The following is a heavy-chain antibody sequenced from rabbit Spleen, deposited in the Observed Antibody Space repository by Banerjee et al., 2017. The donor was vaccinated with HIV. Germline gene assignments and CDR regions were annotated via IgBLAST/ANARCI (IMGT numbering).Heavy chain of an antibody. CDR1: GISFSSGYW. V-gene: IGHV1S40*01. CDR2: IDGGSGSA. D-gene: IGHD1-1*01. J-gene: IGHJ2*01. CDR3: ASGGNSPYYWAFDP. Sequence: QSLEESGGDLVKPGASLTLTCKASGISFSSGYWPCWVRQAPGKGLERIACIDGGSGSAYYASWAKGRFTISKTSSTTVTLQMTSLTAADTATYFCASGGNSPYYWAFDPWGPGTLVTVS.